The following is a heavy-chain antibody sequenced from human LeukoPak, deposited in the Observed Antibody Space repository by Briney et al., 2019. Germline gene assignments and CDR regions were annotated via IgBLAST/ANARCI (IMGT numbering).Heavy chain of an antibody. CDR1: GFTFSSYW. J-gene: IGHJ4*02. CDR2: INFDGSAT. Sequence: GGSLRLSCAASGFTFSSYWMHWVRHAPGKGPVWLSQINFDGSATTYADSVKGRFTISRDNAKNTLYLQMNSLRAEDTAVYFWAKDRKSIAYWGQGTLVTVSS. V-gene: IGHV3-74*01. CDR3: AKDRKSIAY. D-gene: IGHD1-14*01.